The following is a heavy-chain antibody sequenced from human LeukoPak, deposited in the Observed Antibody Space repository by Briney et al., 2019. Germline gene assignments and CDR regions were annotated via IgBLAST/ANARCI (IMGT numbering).Heavy chain of an antibody. CDR3: ARGWNYAFRFDY. CDR2: IKQDGSEK. CDR1: GFTFSDYW. D-gene: IGHD1-7*01. J-gene: IGHJ4*02. Sequence: GGSLRLSCAVSGFTFSDYWMTWVRQAPGKGLEWVAHIKQDGSEKYYVDSVKGRFTISRDNAKNLVYLQINSLRAEDTAVYYCARGWNYAFRFDYWGQGTLVTVSS. V-gene: IGHV3-7*01.